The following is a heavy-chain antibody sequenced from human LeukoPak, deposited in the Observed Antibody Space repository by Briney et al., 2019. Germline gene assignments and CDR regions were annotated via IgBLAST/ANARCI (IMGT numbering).Heavy chain of an antibody. CDR1: GDSISSGGYY. V-gene: IGHV4-31*03. CDR2: IYYSGSI. D-gene: IGHD3-22*01. J-gene: IGHJ4*02. CDR3: ARSPTDRYYDGSGHFDY. Sequence: PSQTLSLTCTISGDSISSGGYYWSWIRQHPGKGLEWIGYIYYSGSIYFNPSLRSRVIISIDTSKNQFSLKLSSVTAADTAVYYCARSPTDRYYDGSGHFDYWGQGALVTVSS.